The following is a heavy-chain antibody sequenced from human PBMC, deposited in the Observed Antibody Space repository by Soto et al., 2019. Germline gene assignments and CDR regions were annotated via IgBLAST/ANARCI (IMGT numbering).Heavy chain of an antibody. V-gene: IGHV4-39*01. CDR3: ASHYYDSSGGNEFDY. D-gene: IGHD3-22*01. CDR2: IYYSGST. CDR1: GGSISSSSYY. Sequence: QLQLQESGPGLVKPSETLSLTCTVSGGSISSSSYYWGWIRQPPGKGLEWIGSIYYSGSTYYNPSLKSRVTISVDTSKNQFALKLSSVTAADTAVYYCASHYYDSSGGNEFDYWGQGTLVTVSS. J-gene: IGHJ4*02.